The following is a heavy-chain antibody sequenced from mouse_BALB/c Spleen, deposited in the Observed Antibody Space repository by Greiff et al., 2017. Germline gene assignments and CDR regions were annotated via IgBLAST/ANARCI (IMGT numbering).Heavy chain of an antibody. CDR1: GFTFSDYG. CDR2: ISNLAYSI. Sequence: EVKLMESGGGLVQPGGSRKLSCAASGFTFSDYGMAWVRQAPGKGPEWVAFISNLAYSIYYADTVTGRFTISRENAKNTLYLEMSSLRSEDTAMYYCARDYYGSSPWFAYWGQGTLVTVSA. CDR3: ARDYYGSSPWFAY. D-gene: IGHD1-1*01. V-gene: IGHV5-15*02. J-gene: IGHJ3*01.